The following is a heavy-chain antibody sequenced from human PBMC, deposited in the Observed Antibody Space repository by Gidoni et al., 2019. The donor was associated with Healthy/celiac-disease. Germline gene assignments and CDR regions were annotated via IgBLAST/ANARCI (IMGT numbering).Heavy chain of an antibody. CDR2: ISSSSSYI. D-gene: IGHD6-13*01. J-gene: IGHJ4*02. CDR3: ARDIAAAGSFDY. V-gene: IGHV3-21*01. CDR1: GFTFSSYS. Sequence: EVQLVESGGGLVKPGGSLRLSCAASGFTFSSYSMNWVSQAPGKGLEWVSSISSSSSYIYYADAVKGRFTISRDNAKNSLYLQMNSLRAEDTAVYYCARDIAAAGSFDYWGQGTLVTVSS.